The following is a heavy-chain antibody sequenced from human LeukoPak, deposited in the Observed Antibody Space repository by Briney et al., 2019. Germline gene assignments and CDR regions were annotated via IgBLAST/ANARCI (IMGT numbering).Heavy chain of an antibody. V-gene: IGHV3-23*01. Sequence: GGSLRLSCAASGFTLSSYAMSWVRQAPGKGLEWVSAISGSGGSTYYADSVKGRFTISRDNSKNTLYLQMNSLRAEDTAVYYCAKDIGSSSGFDYWGQGTLVTVSS. CDR1: GFTLSSYA. CDR3: AKDIGSSSGFDY. J-gene: IGHJ4*02. D-gene: IGHD6-6*01. CDR2: ISGSGGST.